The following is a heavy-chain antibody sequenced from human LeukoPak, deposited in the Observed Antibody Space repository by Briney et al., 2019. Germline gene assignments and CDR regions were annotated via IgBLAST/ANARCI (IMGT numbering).Heavy chain of an antibody. CDR2: IDQDGSTE. V-gene: IGHV3-7*04. D-gene: IGHD3-10*01. J-gene: IGHJ4*02. CDR3: ARAHNYGSILDY. CDR1: GFTFSNYW. Sequence: GGSLRLSCAASGFTFSNYWMSWVRQSPGRGLEWVANIDQDGSTEYYVDSVGGRFTVSRDNAKNPVYLQIDSLRAEDTAVYYCARAHNYGSILDYWGRGTLVTVSS.